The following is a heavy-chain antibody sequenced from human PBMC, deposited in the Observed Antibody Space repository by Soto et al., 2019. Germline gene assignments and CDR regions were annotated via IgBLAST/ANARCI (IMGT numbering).Heavy chain of an antibody. CDR1: GFTFSGSA. V-gene: IGHV3-73*01. J-gene: IGHJ4*02. D-gene: IGHD6-19*01. CDR3: TARRQWLVRNYFDS. Sequence: GGSLRLSCASSGFTFSGSAMHWVRQASGKGLEWVGRVRSKANNYATEYAASVKGRFTISRDDSKNTAYLQMNSLKTEDSAVYYCTARRQWLVRNYFDSWSQGNVVTVSS. CDR2: VRSKANNYAT.